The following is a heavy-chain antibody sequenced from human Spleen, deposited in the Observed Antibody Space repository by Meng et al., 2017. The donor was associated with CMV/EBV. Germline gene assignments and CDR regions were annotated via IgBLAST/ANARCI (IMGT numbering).Heavy chain of an antibody. D-gene: IGHD4-17*01. CDR1: GFTFSSYS. CDR3: ARGRDYGDYDPDY. CDR2: IRQDGSEK. J-gene: IGHJ4*02. V-gene: IGHV3-7*03. Sequence: GGSLRLSCTASGFTFSSYSMNWVRQAPGKGLEWVANIRQDGSEKYYVDSVKGRFTISRDNAENSLYLQMSSLRAEDTAVYYCARGRDYGDYDPDYCGQGTLVTVSS.